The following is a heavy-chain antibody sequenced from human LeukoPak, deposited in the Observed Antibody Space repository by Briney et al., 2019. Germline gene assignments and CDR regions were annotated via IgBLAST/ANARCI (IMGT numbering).Heavy chain of an antibody. Sequence: SETLSLTCAVYGGSFSDYYRSWIRQPPGKGLEWIGEINHSGSTNYNPSLKSRVTISVDTSKNQFSLKLSSVTAADTAVYYCARGTPPLLWFGESYYFDYWGQGTLVTVSS. J-gene: IGHJ4*02. CDR3: ARGTPPLLWFGESYYFDY. CDR1: GGSFSDYY. CDR2: INHSGST. D-gene: IGHD3-10*01. V-gene: IGHV4-34*01.